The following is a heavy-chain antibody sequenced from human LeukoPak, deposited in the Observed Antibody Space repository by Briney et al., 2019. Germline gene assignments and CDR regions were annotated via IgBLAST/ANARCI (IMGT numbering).Heavy chain of an antibody. Sequence: GAAVKVSCKASGGTFSSYAISWVRQAPGQGLEWMGGIIPIFGTANYAQKFQGRVTITADESTSTAYMELSSLRSEDTAVYYCARVPNYYDSSGYTFDYWGQGTLVTV. CDR2: IIPIFGTA. CDR3: ARVPNYYDSSGYTFDY. D-gene: IGHD3-22*01. V-gene: IGHV1-69*13. J-gene: IGHJ4*02. CDR1: GGTFSSYA.